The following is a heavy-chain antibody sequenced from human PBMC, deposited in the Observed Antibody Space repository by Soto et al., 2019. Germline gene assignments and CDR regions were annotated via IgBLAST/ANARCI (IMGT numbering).Heavy chain of an antibody. CDR2: IYYSGST. Sequence: SETLSLTCTVSGGSISSGGYYWSWIRQHPGKGLEWIGYIYYSGSTYYNPSLKSRVTISVDTSKNQFSLKLSSVTAADTAVYYCARERTRIAAAARNNWFDPWGQGTLVTVSS. V-gene: IGHV4-31*03. J-gene: IGHJ5*02. CDR3: ARERTRIAAAARNNWFDP. D-gene: IGHD6-13*01. CDR1: GGSISSGGYY.